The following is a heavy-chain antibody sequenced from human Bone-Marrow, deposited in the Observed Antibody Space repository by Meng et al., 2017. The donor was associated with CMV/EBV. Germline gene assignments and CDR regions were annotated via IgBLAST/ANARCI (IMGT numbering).Heavy chain of an antibody. CDR1: GFTFSDYE. J-gene: IGHJ4*02. CDR2: ISYNGGAI. V-gene: IGHV3-48*03. D-gene: IGHD5-18*01. Sequence: GGSLRLSCAASGFTFSDYEMNWVRQAPGKGLEWVSYISYNGGAIYYADSVKGRFTISRDNAKNSLYLQMSSLRAEDTAVYYCTTVLSSYGSYFDYWGQGTLVTVSS. CDR3: TTVLSSYGSYFDY.